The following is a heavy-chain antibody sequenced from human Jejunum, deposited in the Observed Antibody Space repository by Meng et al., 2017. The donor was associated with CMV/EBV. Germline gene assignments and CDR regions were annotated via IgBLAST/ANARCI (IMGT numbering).Heavy chain of an antibody. CDR3: AYGNLPLRLDFYYGMDV. V-gene: IGHV3-21*01. Sequence: FSTYAMVWVRQATGKGLEWVSSISGISSYIDYADPVRSRFTISRDNDKNSLYLQMTSLRAEDTAVYYCAYGNLPLRLDFYYGMDVWGQGTTVTVSS. J-gene: IGHJ6*02. CDR2: ISGISSYI. CDR1: FSTYA. D-gene: IGHD3-9*01.